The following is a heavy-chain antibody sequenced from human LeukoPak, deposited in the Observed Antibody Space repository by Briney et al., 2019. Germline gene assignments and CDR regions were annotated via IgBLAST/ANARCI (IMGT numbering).Heavy chain of an antibody. V-gene: IGHV3-21*04. CDR1: GFTFSSYS. J-gene: IGHJ6*03. D-gene: IGHD3-10*01. CDR2: ISSSSSYI. Sequence: GGSLRLSCAASGFTFSSYSMNWVRQAPGKGLEWVSSISSSSSYIYYADSVKGRSTISRDNAKNSLYLQMNGLRAEDTAVYYCAKDYYGSGTYFYSYSYMDVWGKGTTVTVSS. CDR3: AKDYYGSGTYFYSYSYMDV.